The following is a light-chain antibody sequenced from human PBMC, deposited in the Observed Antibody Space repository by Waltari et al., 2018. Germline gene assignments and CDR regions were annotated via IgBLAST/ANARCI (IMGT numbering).Light chain of an antibody. J-gene: IGLJ3*02. CDR2: DVS. V-gene: IGLV2-14*03. CDR3: SSYTSSSTWV. CDR1: SRDIWGYNY. Sequence: QSALTQPASVSGSPGQSITISCTGTSRDIWGYNYLPWYQQHPGKAPKLMIYDVSKRPSGASNRFSGSKSGSTASLTISGLQAEDEADYYCSSYTSSSTWVFGGGTKLTVL.